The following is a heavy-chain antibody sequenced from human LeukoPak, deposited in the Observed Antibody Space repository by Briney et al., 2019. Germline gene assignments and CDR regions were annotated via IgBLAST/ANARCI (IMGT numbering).Heavy chain of an antibody. CDR3: ASHSSSARGVWFDP. Sequence: SETLSLTCTVSGGSISNGGNYWSWIRQHPGKGLEWIGYIYYSGITYYNPSLKSRVTILVDTSKNQFSLKLSSVTAADTAVYYCASHSSSARGVWFDPWGQGTPVTVSS. D-gene: IGHD6-13*01. CDR2: IYYSGIT. J-gene: IGHJ5*02. CDR1: GGSISNGGNY. V-gene: IGHV4-31*03.